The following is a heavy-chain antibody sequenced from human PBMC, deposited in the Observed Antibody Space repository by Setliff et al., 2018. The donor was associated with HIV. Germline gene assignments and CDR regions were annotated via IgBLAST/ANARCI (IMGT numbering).Heavy chain of an antibody. Sequence: PGGSLRLSCAASGFTFSSYSMNWVRQAPGKGLEWVASISSSGAHIYYADSLKGRFTISRDNGKNSLFLQMNSLRAEDTAVYYCAREGQEEWLAPSMYNWFDPWGQGTLVTVSS. CDR2: ISSSGAHI. D-gene: IGHD6-19*01. J-gene: IGHJ5*02. V-gene: IGHV3-21*06. CDR3: AREGQEEWLAPSMYNWFDP. CDR1: GFTFSSYS.